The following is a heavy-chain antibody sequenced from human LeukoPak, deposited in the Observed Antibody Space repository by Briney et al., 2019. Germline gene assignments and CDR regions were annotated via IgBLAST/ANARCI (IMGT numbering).Heavy chain of an antibody. V-gene: IGHV4-39*01. D-gene: IGHD1-14*01. CDR1: GGSIGSGSYH. J-gene: IGHJ4*02. Sequence: SETLSLTCTVSGGSIGSGSYHWGWIRQPPGKGLEFIGTLSYSGAICYNPSLKSRVTISVDTSKNQFSLNMNSVTAADIATYYCATTRDLTGGGFDYWGQGTLVTVSS. CDR2: LSYSGAI. CDR3: ATTRDLTGGGFDY.